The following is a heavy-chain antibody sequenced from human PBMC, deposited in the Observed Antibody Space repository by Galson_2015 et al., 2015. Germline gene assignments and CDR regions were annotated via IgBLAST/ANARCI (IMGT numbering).Heavy chain of an antibody. CDR3: AKEGCSSTSCYSDY. CDR2: ISGSGGST. D-gene: IGHD2-2*01. Sequence: SLRLSCAASGFTFSSYAMSWVRQAPGKGLGWVSAISGSGGSTYYADSVKGRFTISRDNSKNTLYLQMNSLRAEDTAVYYCAKEGCSSTSCYSDYWGQGTLVTVSS. V-gene: IGHV3-23*01. CDR1: GFTFSSYA. J-gene: IGHJ4*02.